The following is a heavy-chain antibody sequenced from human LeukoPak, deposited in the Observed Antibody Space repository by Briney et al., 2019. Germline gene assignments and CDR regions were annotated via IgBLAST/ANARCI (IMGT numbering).Heavy chain of an antibody. D-gene: IGHD7-27*01. J-gene: IGHJ6*03. Sequence: PSETLSLTCTVSGGSISSYYWSWIRQPAGKGLEWIGRIYTSGSTNYNPSLKSRVTMSVDTSKNQFSLKLSSVTAADTAVYYCARGGFWGNYYYMDVWGKGPTVTVSS. CDR3: ARGGFWGNYYYMDV. CDR1: GGSISSYY. CDR2: IYTSGST. V-gene: IGHV4-4*07.